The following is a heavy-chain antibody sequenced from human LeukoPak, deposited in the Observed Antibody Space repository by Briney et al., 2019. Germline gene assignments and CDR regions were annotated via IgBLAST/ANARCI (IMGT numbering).Heavy chain of an antibody. J-gene: IGHJ4*02. Sequence: GGSLRLSCAASEVTFSSYWMSWVRQAPGKGLEWVANIKQDGGEKYYLDSVKGRFTVSRDNAKNSLYLQMNSLRAEDTAVYYCARVGARQILEYWGQGTLVTVSS. CDR3: ARVGARQILEY. CDR2: IKQDGGEK. CDR1: EVTFSSYW. D-gene: IGHD4-17*01. V-gene: IGHV3-7*01.